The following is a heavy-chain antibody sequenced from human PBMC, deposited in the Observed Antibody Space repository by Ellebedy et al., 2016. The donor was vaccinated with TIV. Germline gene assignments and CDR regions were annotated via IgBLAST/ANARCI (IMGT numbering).Heavy chain of an antibody. CDR2: IYYLGGT. CDR3: ARDSMVHIEPDGLGRRWFDP. V-gene: IGHV4-38-2*02. CDR1: GVSVNSHSH. D-gene: IGHD6-13*01. Sequence: MPSETLSLTCTVSGVSVNSHSHWGWLRQAPGEGLEWIAPIYYLGGTFYNPSLKSRATISIDTSRNQFSLKLTSVTAADTAVYFCARDSMVHIEPDGLGRRWFDPWGQGSLVSVSS. J-gene: IGHJ5*02.